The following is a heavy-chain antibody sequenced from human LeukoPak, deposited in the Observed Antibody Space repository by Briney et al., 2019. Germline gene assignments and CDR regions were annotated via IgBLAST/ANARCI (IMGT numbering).Heavy chain of an antibody. CDR1: GFTFSNYG. V-gene: IGHV3-15*01. Sequence: GGSLRLSCAASGFTFSNYGMSWVRQAPGKGLEWVGRIKSKTDGGTTDYAAPVKGRFTISRDDSKNTLYLQMNSLKTEDTALYYCIPPVAPRTPVIVVLPHNTHQYGAQAPLFTVSS. J-gene: IGHJ1*01. CDR3: IPPVAPRTPVIVVLPHNTHQY. D-gene: IGHD3-22*01. CDR2: IKSKTDGGTT.